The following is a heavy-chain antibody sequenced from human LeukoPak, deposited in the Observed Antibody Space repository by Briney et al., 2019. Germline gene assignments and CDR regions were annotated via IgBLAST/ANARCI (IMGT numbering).Heavy chain of an antibody. Sequence: SETLSLTCAVYGGSFSGYYWSWIRQPPGKGLEWIGEINHSGSTNYNPSLKSRVTISVDTSKNQFSLKLSSVTAADTAVYYCARTSTEATISPYGMDVWAKGPRSPSP. CDR3: ARTSTEATISPYGMDV. CDR2: INHSGST. J-gene: IGHJ6*02. CDR1: GGSFSGYY. D-gene: IGHD5-12*01. V-gene: IGHV4-34*01.